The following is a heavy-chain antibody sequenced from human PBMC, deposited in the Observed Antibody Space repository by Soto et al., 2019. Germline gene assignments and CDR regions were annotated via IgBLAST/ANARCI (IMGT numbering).Heavy chain of an antibody. CDR2: IYHSGST. Sequence: SETLSLTCTVSGGSISSYYWSWIRQPPGKGLEWIGYIYHSGSTNYNPSLKSRVTISVDRSMNQFSLKLSSVTAADTAVYYCARVPDRWGQGTLVTVSS. CDR1: GGSISSYY. D-gene: IGHD2-2*01. V-gene: IGHV4-59*12. J-gene: IGHJ5*02. CDR3: ARVPDR.